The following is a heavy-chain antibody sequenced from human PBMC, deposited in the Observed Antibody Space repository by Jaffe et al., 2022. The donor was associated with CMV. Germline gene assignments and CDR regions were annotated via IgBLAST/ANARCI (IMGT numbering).Heavy chain of an antibody. D-gene: IGHD5-18*01. CDR2: IWYDGSNK. CDR3: ARDRGYSYLDYFDY. J-gene: IGHJ4*02. Sequence: QVQLVESGGGVVQPGRSLRLSCAASGFTFSSYGMHWVRQAPGKGLEWVAVIWYDGSNKYYADSVKGRFTISRDNSKNTLYLQMNSLRAEDTAVYYCARDRGYSYLDYFDYWGQGTLVTVSS. CDR1: GFTFSSYG. V-gene: IGHV3-33*08.